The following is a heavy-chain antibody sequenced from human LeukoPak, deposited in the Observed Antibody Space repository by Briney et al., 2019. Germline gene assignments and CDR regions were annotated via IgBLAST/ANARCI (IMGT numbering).Heavy chain of an antibody. D-gene: IGHD5-24*01. J-gene: IGHJ4*02. CDR1: GFTFSGYW. V-gene: IGHV3-74*01. CDR2: INSDGSGT. Sequence: AGGSLRLSCAASGFTFSGYWMHWVRQAPGKGLVWVSRINSDGSGTTYEDSVKGRFTISRDNAKNTLYLQMNSLRAEDTAVYYCARQRQFAFDYWGQGTPVTVSS. CDR3: ARQRQFAFDY.